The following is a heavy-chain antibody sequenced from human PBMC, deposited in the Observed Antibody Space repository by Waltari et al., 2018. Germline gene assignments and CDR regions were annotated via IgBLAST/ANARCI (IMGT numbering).Heavy chain of an antibody. J-gene: IGHJ1*01. Sequence: QVQLQQWGAGLVRPSETLSLTCDVYGVSLTDYYWTWIRQSPGTGLEWSGENNLGDITSYRPSLENRVTILLDKSKNQFALRLDPVTAADTAVYYCVTGPRDKWVGRYSGEFFHHWGPGTLVTVSS. V-gene: IGHV4-34*02. CDR2: NNLGDIT. CDR3: VTGPRDKWVGRYSGEFFHH. D-gene: IGHD3-9*01. CDR1: GVSLTDYY.